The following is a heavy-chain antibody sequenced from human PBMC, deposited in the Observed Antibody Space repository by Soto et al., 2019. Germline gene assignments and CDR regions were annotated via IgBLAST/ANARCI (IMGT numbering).Heavy chain of an antibody. CDR2: IKSKTDGGTT. D-gene: IGHD3-10*01. Sequence: SVSNAWMTWVRQAPGKGLEWVGRIKSKTDGGTTDYAASVKGRFTISRDDSKNTLYLQMNSLKTEDTAVYYCTTDMAVTRNHPLKSDYWGQGTLVTVSS. V-gene: IGHV3-15*07. CDR1: SVSNAW. CDR3: TTDMAVTRNHPLKSDY. J-gene: IGHJ4*02.